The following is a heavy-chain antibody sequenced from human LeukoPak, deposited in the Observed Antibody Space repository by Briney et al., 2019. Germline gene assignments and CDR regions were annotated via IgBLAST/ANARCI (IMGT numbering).Heavy chain of an antibody. J-gene: IGHJ4*02. CDR3: ARLSGSGSYHFDY. V-gene: IGHV4-34*01. CDR2: INHSGST. CDR1: GGSFSGYY. D-gene: IGHD3-10*01. Sequence: SETLSLTCAVYGGSFSGYYWSWIRQPPGKGLEWIGEINHSGSTNYNPSLKSRVTISVDTSKNQFSLKLSSVTAADTAVYYCARLSGSGSYHFDYWGQGTLVTVSS.